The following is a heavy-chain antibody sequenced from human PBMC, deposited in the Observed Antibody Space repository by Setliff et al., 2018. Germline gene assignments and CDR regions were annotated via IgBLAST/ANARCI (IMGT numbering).Heavy chain of an antibody. CDR1: GGSISSSNW. Sequence: TLSLTCAVSGGSISSSNWWSWVRQPPEMELEWIGEINQSGTTNYNPPLKGRATISVDNSQNQFSLNLNSVTVADTAVYFCARGVRTGHLDSWGQGTLVTVSS. D-gene: IGHD1-1*01. CDR3: ARGVRTGHLDS. CDR2: INQSGTT. V-gene: IGHV4-4*01. J-gene: IGHJ4*02.